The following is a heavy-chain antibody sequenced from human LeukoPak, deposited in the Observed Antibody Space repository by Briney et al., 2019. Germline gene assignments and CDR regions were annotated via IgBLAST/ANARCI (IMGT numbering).Heavy chain of an antibody. CDR1: GFTFSSYA. CDR3: AKDPADIVATIWDDY. J-gene: IGHJ4*02. V-gene: IGHV3-23*01. CDR2: ISGSGAGT. Sequence: PGGSLRLSCAASGFTFSSYAMSWVRQAPGKGLEWVSPISGSGAGTYYADSVKGRFTISRDNSKNTLYLQMNSLRAEDTAVYYCAKDPADIVATIWDDYWGQGTLVTVSS. D-gene: IGHD5-12*01.